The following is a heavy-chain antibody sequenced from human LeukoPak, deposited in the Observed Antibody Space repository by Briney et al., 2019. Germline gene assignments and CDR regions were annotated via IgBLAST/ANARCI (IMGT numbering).Heavy chain of an antibody. Sequence: GGSLRLSCAPSGFTFTKYGMSWVRQAPGTGLEWISAISDSGAYTYYADFVKGRFTVSRDNSKNMVFLEVNSLRAEDTATYFCAKGRILWFGEQSDFDYWGQGTLVTVSS. CDR1: GFTFTKYG. J-gene: IGHJ4*02. CDR2: ISDSGAYT. D-gene: IGHD3-10*01. V-gene: IGHV3-23*01. CDR3: AKGRILWFGEQSDFDY.